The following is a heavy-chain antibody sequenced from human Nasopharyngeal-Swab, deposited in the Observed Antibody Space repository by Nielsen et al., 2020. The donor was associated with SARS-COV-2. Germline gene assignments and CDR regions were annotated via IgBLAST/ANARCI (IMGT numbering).Heavy chain of an antibody. CDR3: ARVYCGGDCYSLGERYYFDY. V-gene: IGHV4-4*02. D-gene: IGHD2-21*02. J-gene: IGHJ4*02. Sequence: SETLSLTCDVSGASIRFSNWWSWVRQPPGKGLEWIGEVYYNGNTNYNPSLKSRLTILVDKSKNQFSLKLCSVTAADTAVYYCARVYCGGDCYSLGERYYFDYWGQGTLVTVSS. CDR1: GASIRFSNW. CDR2: VYYNGNT.